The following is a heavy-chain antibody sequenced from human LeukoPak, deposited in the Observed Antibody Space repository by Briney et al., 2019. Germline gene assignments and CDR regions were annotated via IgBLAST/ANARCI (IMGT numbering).Heavy chain of an antibody. D-gene: IGHD3-10*01. J-gene: IGHJ6*02. Sequence: PGESLKISCAASGFTVSSNYMSWVRQAPGKGLEWVSVIYSGGSTYYADSVKGRFTISRDNSKNTLYLQMNSLRAEDTAVYYCARDKVGDYYYYGMDVWGQGTTVTVPS. V-gene: IGHV3-66*01. CDR2: IYSGGST. CDR1: GFTVSSNY. CDR3: ARDKVGDYYYYGMDV.